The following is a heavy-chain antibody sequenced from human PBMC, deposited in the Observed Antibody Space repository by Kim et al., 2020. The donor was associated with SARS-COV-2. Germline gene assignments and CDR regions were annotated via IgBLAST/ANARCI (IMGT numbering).Heavy chain of an antibody. J-gene: IGHJ4*02. CDR1: GFTFSNYA. D-gene: IGHD2-15*01. CDR2: ISWNSSNI. CDR3: AKDICGGSCPRHSYAVFDY. V-gene: IGHV3-9*01. Sequence: GGSLRLSCAASGFTFSNYAMHWVRQAPGKGLEWVAVISWNSSNIGYADSVKGRFTISRDNSKNSLYLQMNSLRAEDTALYYCAKDICGGSCPRHSYAVFDYWGQRALVTVSS.